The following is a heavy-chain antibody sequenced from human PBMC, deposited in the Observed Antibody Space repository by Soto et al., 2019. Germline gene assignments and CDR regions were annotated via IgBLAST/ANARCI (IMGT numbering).Heavy chain of an antibody. CDR3: ARALAVAADFDY. V-gene: IGHV1-3*05. CDR1: GYTFTGYA. J-gene: IGHJ4*02. Sequence: QVQLVQSGAEEKKPGASVKVSCKASGYTFTGYAMHWERQAPGQRLEWMGWINAGNGNTKYSQKFQGRVTITRDTSASTAYMEMSSLRSEDTAVYYCARALAVAADFDYWGQGTLVTVSS. D-gene: IGHD6-19*01. CDR2: INAGNGNT.